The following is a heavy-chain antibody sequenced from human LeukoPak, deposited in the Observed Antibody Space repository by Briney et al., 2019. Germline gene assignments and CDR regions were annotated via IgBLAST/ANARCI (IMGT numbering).Heavy chain of an antibody. J-gene: IGHJ4*02. CDR2: IYYSGST. CDR1: GGSISSSSYY. Sequence: SETLSLTCTVSGGSISSSSYYWGWIRQPPGKGLEWIGSIYYSGSTYYNPSLKSRVTISVDTSKNQFSLKLSSVTAADTAVYYCARGGMYSGSYYKGFDYWGQGTLVTVSS. CDR3: ARGGMYSGSYYKGFDY. D-gene: IGHD1-26*01. V-gene: IGHV4-39*01.